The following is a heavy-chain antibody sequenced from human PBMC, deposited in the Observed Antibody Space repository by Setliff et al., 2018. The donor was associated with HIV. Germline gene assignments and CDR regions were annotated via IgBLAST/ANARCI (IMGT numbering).Heavy chain of an antibody. V-gene: IGHV3-23*01. J-gene: IGHJ4*02. Sequence: GSLRLSCAASGFTFSSYSMNWVRQAPGKGLEWVSAISSGGEIMFYADSVKGRFTISRDNSKNTLYLQMISLRADDTAVYYCAKSLLVAGVYYDSSGYCIDYWGQGTLVTVSS. CDR2: ISSGGEIM. CDR3: AKSLLVAGVYYDSSGYCIDY. CDR1: GFTFSSYS. D-gene: IGHD3-22*01.